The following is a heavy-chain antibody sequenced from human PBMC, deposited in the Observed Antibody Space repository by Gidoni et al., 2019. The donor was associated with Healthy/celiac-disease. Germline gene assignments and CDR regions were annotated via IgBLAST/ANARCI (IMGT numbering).Heavy chain of an antibody. Sequence: QVQLVQSGAEVKKPGSSVKVSCKASGGTFSSYAISWVRQAPGQGLEWMGGIIPIFGTANYAQKFQGRVTITADKSTSTAYMELSSLRSEDTAVYYCARVGGCSSTSCYTVLAWYFDLWGRGTLVTVSS. V-gene: IGHV1-69*06. CDR2: IIPIFGTA. D-gene: IGHD2-2*02. CDR3: ARVGGCSSTSCYTVLAWYFDL. J-gene: IGHJ2*01. CDR1: GGTFSSYA.